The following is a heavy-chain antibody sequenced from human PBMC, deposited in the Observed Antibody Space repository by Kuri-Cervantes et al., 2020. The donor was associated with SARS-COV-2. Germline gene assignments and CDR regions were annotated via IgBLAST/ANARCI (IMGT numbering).Heavy chain of an antibody. J-gene: IGHJ4*02. Sequence: GGSLSLSCAASGFTFSSYAMSWVRQAPGKGLEWVSAISGSGGSTYYADSVKGRFTISRDNSKNTLYLQMNSLRAEDTAVYYCAREGSDYGDPFDYWGQGTLVTSPQ. CDR3: AREGSDYGDPFDY. CDR1: GFTFSSYA. CDR2: ISGSGGST. V-gene: IGHV3-23*01. D-gene: IGHD4-17*01.